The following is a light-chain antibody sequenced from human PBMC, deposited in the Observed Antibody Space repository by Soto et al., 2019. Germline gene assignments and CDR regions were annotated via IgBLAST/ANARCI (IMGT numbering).Light chain of an antibody. CDR1: SSDVGKYDR. CDR2: EVT. V-gene: IGLV2-18*02. Sequence: QSALTQPPSLSGSPGQSVTISCTGTSSDVGKYDRVSWYQQPPGTAPKLIIYEVTNRPSGVPARFSGSKSGNTASLTISGLQAEDEADYYCSSYTSTSRYVFGAGTKVTVL. J-gene: IGLJ1*01. CDR3: SSYTSTSRYV.